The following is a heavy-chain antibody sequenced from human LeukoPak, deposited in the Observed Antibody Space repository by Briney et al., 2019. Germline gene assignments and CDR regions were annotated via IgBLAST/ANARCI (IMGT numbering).Heavy chain of an antibody. CDR3: ARAGPLTTEISYMDV. CDR2: INPNSGGT. Sequence: ASVKVSCKASGFTFTAYHMHWVRQAPGQGLEWMGWINPNSGGTNYAQKLQGRVTMTTDTSTSTAYMELRSLRSDDTAVYYCARAGPLTTEISYMDVWGKGTTVTVSS. V-gene: IGHV1-2*02. CDR1: GFTFTAYH. D-gene: IGHD4-11*01. J-gene: IGHJ6*03.